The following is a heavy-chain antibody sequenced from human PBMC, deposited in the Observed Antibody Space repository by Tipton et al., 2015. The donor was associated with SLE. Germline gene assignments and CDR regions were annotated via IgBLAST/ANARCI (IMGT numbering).Heavy chain of an antibody. J-gene: IGHJ3*02. V-gene: IGHV3-30*04. D-gene: IGHD2-15*01. Sequence: SLRLSCAASGFTFSSYAMHWVRQAPGKGLEWVAVISYDGSNKYYADSVKGRFTISRDNSKNTLYLQMNSLRAEDTAVYYCAKDWQDIVVVVAATPGAFDIWGQGTMVTVSS. CDR3: AKDWQDIVVVVAATPGAFDI. CDR2: ISYDGSNK. CDR1: GFTFSSYA.